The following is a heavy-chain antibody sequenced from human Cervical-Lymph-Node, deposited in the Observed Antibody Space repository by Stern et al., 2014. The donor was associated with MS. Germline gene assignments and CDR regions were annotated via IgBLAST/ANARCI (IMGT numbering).Heavy chain of an antibody. Sequence: EVQLEESGGGLVKPGGSLKLSCAASGLPFSNAWMSWVRQAPGKGLEWVGRIKSKTDGGTKDYAAPGKGRFTHSREDSKNTRNLQMNSLKTEDTAVYYCTAGRSDGSSWYEGNFDYWGQGTLVTVSS. CDR3: TAGRSDGSSWYEGNFDY. D-gene: IGHD6-13*01. V-gene: IGHV3-15*01. J-gene: IGHJ4*02. CDR2: IKSKTDGGTK. CDR1: GLPFSNAW.